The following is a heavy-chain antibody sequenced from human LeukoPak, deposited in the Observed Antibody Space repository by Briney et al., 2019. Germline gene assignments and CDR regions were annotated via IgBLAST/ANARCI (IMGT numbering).Heavy chain of an antibody. V-gene: IGHV3-48*02. J-gene: IGHJ2*01. D-gene: IGHD2-15*01. CDR1: GFTFSTYS. Sequence: PGGSLRLSCAASGFTFSTYSMNWVRQAPGEGLEWLSYISGDSNTIYYADSVKGRFTTSRDNAKTSLYLQMNTLRDEDTAVYYCARDRAAPTWFFDLWGRGTLVLVSS. CDR3: ARDRAAPTWFFDL. CDR2: ISGDSNTI.